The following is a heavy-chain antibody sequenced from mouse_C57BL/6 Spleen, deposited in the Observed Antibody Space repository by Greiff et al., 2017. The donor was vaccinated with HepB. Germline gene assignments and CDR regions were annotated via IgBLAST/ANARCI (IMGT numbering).Heavy chain of an antibody. CDR1: GFTFSDAW. Sequence: EVKVEESGGGLVQPGGSMKLSCAASGFTFSDAWMDWVRQSPEKGLEWVAEIRKKANNHATYYAESVKGRFTISRDDSKSSVYLQMNSLRAEDAGIYYCTRLNSNYEGYWGQGTTLTVSS. J-gene: IGHJ2*01. D-gene: IGHD2-5*01. CDR2: IRKKANNHAT. CDR3: TRLNSNYEGY. V-gene: IGHV6-6*01.